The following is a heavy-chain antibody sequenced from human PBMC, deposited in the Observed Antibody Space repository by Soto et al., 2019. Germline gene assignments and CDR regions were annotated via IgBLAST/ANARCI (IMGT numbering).Heavy chain of an antibody. J-gene: IGHJ4*02. D-gene: IGHD6-13*01. CDR3: ATDRDVAAASFDY. V-gene: IGHV1-24*01. Sequence: GASGKVSCQVSGYILSELSMHWLLQAPGKGLEWMGGFDPEDGETIYAQKFQGRVTMTEDTSTDTAYMELSSLRSEDTAVYYCATDRDVAAASFDYWGQGTLVTVSS. CDR2: FDPEDGET. CDR1: GYILSELS.